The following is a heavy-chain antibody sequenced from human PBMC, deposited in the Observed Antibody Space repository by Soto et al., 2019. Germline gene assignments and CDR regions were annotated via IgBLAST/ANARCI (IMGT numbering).Heavy chain of an antibody. CDR1: GYSFTGYY. V-gene: IGHV1-2*02. D-gene: IGHD6-19*01. Sequence: QVPLVQSGAEVKKPGASVKVSCTASGYSFTGYYVHWVRQAPGQGLEWMGWINPNSGITNYAKNFQGRVTMTRDTAISTVYMELSRLRSDDTAVYYCARVGQWLATDYWGQGTLVTVSS. CDR2: INPNSGIT. J-gene: IGHJ4*02. CDR3: ARVGQWLATDY.